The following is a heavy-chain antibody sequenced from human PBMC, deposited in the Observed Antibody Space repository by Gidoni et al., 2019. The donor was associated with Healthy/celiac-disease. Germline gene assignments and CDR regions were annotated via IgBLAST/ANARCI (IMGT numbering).Heavy chain of an antibody. D-gene: IGHD5-12*01. J-gene: IGHJ4*02. CDR3: ARENRDGYNFDY. CDR2: ISWDGGST. CDR1: GFTFDDYT. V-gene: IGHV3-43*01. Sequence: EVQLVESGGVVVQPGGPLRLCWAAAGFTFDDYTMHWVRQAPGKGLELVSLISWDGGSTYYADSVKGRFTISRDNRKNSLYLQMNSLRTEDTALYYCARENRDGYNFDYWGQGPLVTVSS.